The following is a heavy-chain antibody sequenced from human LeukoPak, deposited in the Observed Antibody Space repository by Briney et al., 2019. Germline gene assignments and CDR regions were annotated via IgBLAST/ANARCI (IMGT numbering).Heavy chain of an antibody. J-gene: IGHJ6*02. D-gene: IGHD3-22*01. V-gene: IGHV3-21*01. Sequence: PGGSLRLSCAASGFTFSSYSMNWVRQAPGKGLEWVSSISSSSSYIYYADSVKGRFTISRDNAKNSLYLQMNSLRAEDTAVYYCARDSYDSSGYYLGFGNYYYGMDVWGQGTTVTVSS. CDR2: ISSSSSYI. CDR3: ARDSYDSSGYYLGFGNYYYGMDV. CDR1: GFTFSSYS.